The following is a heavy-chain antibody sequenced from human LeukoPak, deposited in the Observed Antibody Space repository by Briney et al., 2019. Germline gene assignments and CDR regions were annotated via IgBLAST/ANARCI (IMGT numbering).Heavy chain of an antibody. V-gene: IGHV3-21*01. CDR3: ASALGLGATNQNGMDV. Sequence: GGSLRLSRAASGFTFSSYSMNWVRQAPGKGLEWVSSISSSSSYIYYADSVRGRFTISRDNAKNSLYLQMNSLRAEDTAVYYCASALGLGATNQNGMDVWGQGTTVTVSS. J-gene: IGHJ6*02. CDR1: GFTFSSYS. CDR2: ISSSSSYI. D-gene: IGHD1-26*01.